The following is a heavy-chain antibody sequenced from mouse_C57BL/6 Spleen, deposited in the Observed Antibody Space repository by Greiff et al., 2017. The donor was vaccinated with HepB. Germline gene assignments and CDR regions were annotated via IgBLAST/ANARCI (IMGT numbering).Heavy chain of an antibody. CDR1: GFTFSDYY. Sequence: EVKLVESEGGLVQPGSSMKLSCTASGFTFSDYYMAWVRQVPEKGLEWVANINYDGSSTYYLDSLKSRFIISRDNAKNILYLQMSSLKSEDTATYYCARFYGNYERYYAMDYWGQGTSVTVSS. CDR2: INYDGSST. CDR3: ARFYGNYERYYAMDY. J-gene: IGHJ4*01. V-gene: IGHV5-16*01. D-gene: IGHD2-1*01.